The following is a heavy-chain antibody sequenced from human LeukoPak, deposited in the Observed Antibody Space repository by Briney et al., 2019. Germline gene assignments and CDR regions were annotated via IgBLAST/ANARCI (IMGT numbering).Heavy chain of an antibody. D-gene: IGHD6-19*01. CDR1: GFTFSADA. CDR3: AKSMTLQWRGFFDL. Sequence: GGSLRLSCAASGFTFSADAMSWVRQAPGKGREGVSTMGDSGANTNYADSVRGRFTLSRDNSKNTLYLQKNSLRADDTAIYYCAKSMTLQWRGFFDLWGRGTHVTVSS. V-gene: IGHV3-23*01. CDR2: MGDSGANT. J-gene: IGHJ2*01.